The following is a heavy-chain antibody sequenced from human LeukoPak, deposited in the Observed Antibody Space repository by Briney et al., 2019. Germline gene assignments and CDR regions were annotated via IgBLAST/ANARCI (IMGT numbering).Heavy chain of an antibody. D-gene: IGHD6-13*01. CDR2: IIPILGIA. CDR3: ARTLLLAAAGTGAFDI. CDR1: GGTFSSYA. Sequence: ASVKVSCKASGGTFSSYAISWVRQAPGQGLEWMGRIIPILGIANYAQKFQGRVTITADKSTSTAYMELSSLRSEDTAMYYCARTLLLAAAGTGAFDIWGQGTMVTVSS. J-gene: IGHJ3*02. V-gene: IGHV1-69*04.